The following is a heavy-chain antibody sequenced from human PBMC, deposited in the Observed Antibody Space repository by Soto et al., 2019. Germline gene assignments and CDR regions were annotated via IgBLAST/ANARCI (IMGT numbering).Heavy chain of an antibody. D-gene: IGHD1-26*01. Sequence: SETLSLTCTVSGGSIIGYYWSWIRQPPGKGLEWIGYIYYSGSTNYNPSLKSRVTISVDTSKNQFSLKLSSVTAADTAVYYCAREWRSGSYPYYYYGMDVWGQGTTVTVSS. CDR1: GGSIIGYY. CDR3: AREWRSGSYPYYYYGMDV. J-gene: IGHJ6*02. CDR2: IYYSGST. V-gene: IGHV4-59*12.